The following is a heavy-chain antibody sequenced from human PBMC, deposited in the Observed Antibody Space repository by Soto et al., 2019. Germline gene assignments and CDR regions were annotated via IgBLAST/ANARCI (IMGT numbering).Heavy chain of an antibody. V-gene: IGHV3-15*01. CDR2: IKSKTDGGTT. Sequence: EVQLVESGGGLVKPGGSLRLSCAASGFTFSNAWMSWVRQAPGKGLEWVGRIKSKTDGGTTDYAAPVKGRFTISRSDSKNTLYLQMNRLKTGGRAVYYGATVGDYDGWGWGVDYWGQGTLVTVSS. CDR3: ATVGDYDGWGWGVDY. J-gene: IGHJ4*02. CDR1: GFTFSNAW. D-gene: IGHD3-10*01.